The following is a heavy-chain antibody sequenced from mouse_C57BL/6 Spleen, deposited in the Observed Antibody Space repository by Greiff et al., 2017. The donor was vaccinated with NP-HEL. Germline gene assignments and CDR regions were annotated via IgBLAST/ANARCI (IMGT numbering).Heavy chain of an antibody. CDR1: GYTFTSYW. CDR3: AREVTTGFDY. V-gene: IGHV1-61*01. CDR2: IYPSDSET. D-gene: IGHD2-2*01. J-gene: IGHJ2*01. Sequence: VQLQQPGAELVRPGSSVKLSCKASGYTFTSYWMDWVKQRPGQGLEWIGNIYPSDSETHYNQKFKDKATLTVDKSSSTAYMQLSSLTSEDSAVYYCAREVTTGFDYWGQGTTLTVSS.